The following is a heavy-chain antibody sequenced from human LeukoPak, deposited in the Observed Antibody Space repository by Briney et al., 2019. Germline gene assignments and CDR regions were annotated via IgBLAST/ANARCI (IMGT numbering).Heavy chain of an antibody. CDR1: GYTFTGYY. D-gene: IGHD2-2*01. V-gene: IGHV1-2*02. CDR2: INPNSGGT. Sequence: ASVKVSCKASGYTFTGYYMHWVRQAPGQGREWMGWINPNSGGTNYAQKFQGRVTMTRDTSISTAYMELSRLRSDDTAVYYCARNDGVPALSFDYWGQGTLVTVSS. CDR3: ARNDGVPALSFDY. J-gene: IGHJ4*02.